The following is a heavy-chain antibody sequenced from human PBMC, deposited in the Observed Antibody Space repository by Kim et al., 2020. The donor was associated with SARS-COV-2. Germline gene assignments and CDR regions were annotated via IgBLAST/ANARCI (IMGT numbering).Heavy chain of an antibody. V-gene: IGHV3-23*01. J-gene: IGHJ4*02. CDR1: GFTFSSYA. CDR2: ISGSDSST. D-gene: IGHD6-19*01. Sequence: GGSLRLSCAASGFTFSSYAMTWVRQAPGKGLEWVSVISGSDSSTYYADSVKGRFTMSRDNSKNTVYLQMNSLRAEDTAVYYCAKNEGVIAVAGRPDYWGQGTLVTVSS. CDR3: AKNEGVIAVAGRPDY.